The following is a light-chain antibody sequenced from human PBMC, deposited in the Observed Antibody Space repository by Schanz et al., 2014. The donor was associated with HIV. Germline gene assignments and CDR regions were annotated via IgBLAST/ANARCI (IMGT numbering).Light chain of an antibody. J-gene: IGLJ2*01. Sequence: QSALTQPSSASGSPGQSVTISCTGTSSDVGGYNHVSWYQHRPGKAPKLLISEVNKRPSGVPDRFSGSKSGNTASLTVSGLQAEDEADYYCSSYEGIHNWVFGGGTKLPVL. V-gene: IGLV2-8*01. CDR1: SSDVGGYNH. CDR2: EVN. CDR3: SSYEGIHNWV.